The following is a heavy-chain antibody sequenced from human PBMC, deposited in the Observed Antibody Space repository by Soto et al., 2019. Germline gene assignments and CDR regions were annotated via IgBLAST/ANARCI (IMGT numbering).Heavy chain of an antibody. V-gene: IGHV6-1*01. CDR1: GDSVSSNSAA. Sequence: QVQLQQSGPGLVKPSQTLSLTCAISGDSVSSNSAAWNWIRQSPSRGLEWLGRTYYRSKWYNDYSVSVKSRITIKPHTSKNQFSLQLNSVTPEDTAVYFCARTLSSSAENWCDPWGQGTLVTVSS. CDR3: ARTLSSSAENWCDP. J-gene: IGHJ5*02. D-gene: IGHD6-6*01. CDR2: TYYRSKWYN.